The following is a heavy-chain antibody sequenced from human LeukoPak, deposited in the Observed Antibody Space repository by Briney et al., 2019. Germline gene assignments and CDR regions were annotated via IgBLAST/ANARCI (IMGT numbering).Heavy chain of an antibody. CDR1: GFTFSNAW. CDR3: AKGGATICDN. J-gene: IGHJ4*02. V-gene: IGHV3-74*01. Sequence: GGSLRLSCAASGFTFSNAWMHWVRQAPGKGLVWVSRINSNGSSTNYADSVKGRFTISRDNAKNTLYLQMSSLRAEDTAVYYCAKGGATICDNWGQGTLVTVSS. D-gene: IGHD5-12*01. CDR2: INSNGSST.